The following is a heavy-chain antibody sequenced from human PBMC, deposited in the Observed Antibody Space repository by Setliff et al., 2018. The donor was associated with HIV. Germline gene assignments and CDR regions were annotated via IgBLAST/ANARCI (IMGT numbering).Heavy chain of an antibody. CDR2: INGDSTFI. J-gene: IGHJ4*02. CDR1: GFTFTFSTYT. CDR3: ARDSSTKEMATIWVNFDY. V-gene: IGHV3-21*01. D-gene: IGHD5-12*01. Sequence: GESLRLSCAASGFTFTFSTYTMNWVRQAPGKGLEWVSSINGDSTFIYYADSVKGRFTISRDNSKNTLYLQMNSPRADDTAVYYCARDSSTKEMATIWVNFDYWGQGALVTVSS.